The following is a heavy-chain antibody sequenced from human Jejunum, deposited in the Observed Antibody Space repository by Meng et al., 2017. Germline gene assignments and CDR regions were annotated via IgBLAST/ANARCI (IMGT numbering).Heavy chain of an antibody. Sequence: EVPLVESGGCLVQPGGSLRLSCVASGFTLSSYWMHWVRQPPGKGLVWVSRMKSDGSSTTYADSVKGRFTISRDNAKNTVYLQMNRLRAEDTAVYYCARDRGWDLPYDLWGQGTLVTVSS. D-gene: IGHD1-26*01. V-gene: IGHV3-74*03. J-gene: IGHJ4*02. CDR2: MKSDGSST. CDR1: GFTLSSYW. CDR3: ARDRGWDLPYDL.